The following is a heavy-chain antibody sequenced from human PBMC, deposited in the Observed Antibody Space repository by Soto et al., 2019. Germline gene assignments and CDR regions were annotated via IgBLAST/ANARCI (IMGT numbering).Heavy chain of an antibody. J-gene: IGHJ6*02. CDR2: IKRKTDGGTT. D-gene: IGHD3-22*01. CDR3: TTDLSSGYPEPYYYYYGMDV. Sequence: GGSLRLSCSASGFTFSNASLSWLRHAPGKGQEWVGRIKRKTDGGTTDYAAPVKGRFTISRDDSKNTLYLQMNSLKTEDTAVYYXTTDLSSGYPEPYYYYYGMDVWGQGTTVTVSS. V-gene: IGHV3-15*01. CDR1: GFTFSNAS.